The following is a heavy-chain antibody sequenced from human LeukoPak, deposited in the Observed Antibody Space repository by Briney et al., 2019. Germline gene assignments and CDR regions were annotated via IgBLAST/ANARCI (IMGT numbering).Heavy chain of an antibody. CDR3: AKPYYYGSRSYMDY. CDR1: GFTFSYYA. D-gene: IGHD3-10*01. V-gene: IGHV3-23*01. CDR2: ISGSGGST. J-gene: IGHJ4*02. Sequence: PGGSLRLSCAASGFTFSYYAMSWVRQAPGKGLEWVSSISGSGGSTYYADSVKGRFTISRDNSKNMLYLQMNSLRAEDTAVYYCAKPYYYGSRSYMDYWGQGTLVTVSS.